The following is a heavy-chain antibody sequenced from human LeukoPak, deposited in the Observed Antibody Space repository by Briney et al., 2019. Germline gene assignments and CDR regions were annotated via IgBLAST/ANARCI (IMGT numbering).Heavy chain of an antibody. CDR3: ARAEGASHCYDY. D-gene: IGHD1-14*01. CDR2: ISSSSSYI. CDR1: GFTFSSYS. J-gene: IGHJ4*02. Sequence: GGSLRLSCAASGFTFSSYSMNWVRQAPGKGLEWVSSISSSSSYIYYADSVKGRFTISRDNPKNSLYLQMNSLRAEDTAVYYCARAEGASHCYDYWGQGTLVTVSS. V-gene: IGHV3-21*01.